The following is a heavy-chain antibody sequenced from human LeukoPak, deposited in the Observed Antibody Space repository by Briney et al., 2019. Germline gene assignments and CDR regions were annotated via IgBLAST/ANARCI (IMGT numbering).Heavy chain of an antibody. CDR1: GFTFSSYG. CDR2: ISGSAGST. CDR3: ARELRDITMIPGRIDY. V-gene: IGHV3-23*01. Sequence: GGSLRLSCAASGFTFSSYGMSWVRQAPGRGLEWVSVISGSAGSTYYADSVKGRFTISRDNAKNSLYLQMNSLRAEDTAVYYCARELRDITMIPGRIDYWGQGTLVTVSS. D-gene: IGHD3-22*01. J-gene: IGHJ4*02.